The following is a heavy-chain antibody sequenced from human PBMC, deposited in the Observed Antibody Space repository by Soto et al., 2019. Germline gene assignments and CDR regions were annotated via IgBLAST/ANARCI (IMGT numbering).Heavy chain of an antibody. J-gene: IGHJ4*02. D-gene: IGHD3-10*01. CDR3: ARGRSSAYFDY. CDR1: GGTFSSYT. Sequence: QVQLVQSGAEVKKPGSSVKVSCKASGGTFSSYTISWVRQAPGQGLEWMGRIIPILGIANYAQKFQGRVTITADKSTSPAYMELSSLRSEDTAVYYCARGRSSAYFDYWGQGTLVTVSS. CDR2: IIPILGIA. V-gene: IGHV1-69*02.